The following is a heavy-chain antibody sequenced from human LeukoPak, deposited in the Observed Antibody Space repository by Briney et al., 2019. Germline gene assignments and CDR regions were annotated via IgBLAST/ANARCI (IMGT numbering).Heavy chain of an antibody. CDR1: GFTFSSYE. V-gene: IGHV3-30*03. Sequence: GGSLRLSCAASGFTFSSYEMNWVRQAPGKGLEWVAVISYDGSNIYYTDSVKGRFTISRDNSKNTLYLQMNSLRAEDTAVYYCASDSSSWYTWIDYWGQGTLVTVSS. CDR3: ASDSSSWYTWIDY. D-gene: IGHD6-13*01. CDR2: ISYDGSNI. J-gene: IGHJ4*02.